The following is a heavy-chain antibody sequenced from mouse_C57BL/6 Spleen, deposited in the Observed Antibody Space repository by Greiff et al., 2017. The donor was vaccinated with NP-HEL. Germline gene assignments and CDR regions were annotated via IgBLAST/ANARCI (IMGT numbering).Heavy chain of an antibody. V-gene: IGHV1-81*01. CDR2: IYPRSGNT. D-gene: IGHD2-1*01. CDR3: ARGTLYYGNYVGTWFAD. Sequence: QVQLKESGAELARPGASVKLSCKASGYTFTSYGISWVTQRTGQGLEWIGEIYPRSGNTYYNEKFTGKATLTADNSSSTACMELRSQTAEDSAVYFCARGTLYYGNYVGTWFADWGQGTLVTVSA. CDR1: GYTFTSYG. J-gene: IGHJ3*01.